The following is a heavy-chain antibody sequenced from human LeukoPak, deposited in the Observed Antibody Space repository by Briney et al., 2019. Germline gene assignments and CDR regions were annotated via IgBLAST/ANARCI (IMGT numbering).Heavy chain of an antibody. CDR2: ISTYNGNT. Sequence: ASVKVSCKASGYTFTSYYMHWVRQAPGQGLEWMGWISTYNGNTKYAQKLQGRVTMTTDTSSSTAYLELRSLRSDDTAVYYCARGSYGDYWGQGTLVTVSS. D-gene: IGHD3-16*01. V-gene: IGHV1-18*04. CDR3: ARGSYGDY. J-gene: IGHJ4*02. CDR1: GYTFTSYY.